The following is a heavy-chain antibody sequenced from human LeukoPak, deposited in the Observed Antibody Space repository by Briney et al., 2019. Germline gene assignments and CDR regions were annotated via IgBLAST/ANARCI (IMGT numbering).Heavy chain of an antibody. Sequence: GGSLRLSCAASGFTFSSYGMHWVRQAPGKGLEWVAFIRYDGSNKYYADSAKGRFTISRDNSKNTLYLQMNSLRAEDTAVYYCAKVGIVVVPAARGAFDIWGQGTMVTVSS. CDR3: AKVGIVVVPAARGAFDI. V-gene: IGHV3-30*02. J-gene: IGHJ3*02. CDR1: GFTFSSYG. CDR2: IRYDGSNK. D-gene: IGHD2-2*01.